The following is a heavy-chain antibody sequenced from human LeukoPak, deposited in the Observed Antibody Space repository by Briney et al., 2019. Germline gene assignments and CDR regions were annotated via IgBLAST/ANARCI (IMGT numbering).Heavy chain of an antibody. D-gene: IGHD6-25*01. V-gene: IGHV4-39*07. CDR2: IYYSGST. J-gene: IGHJ6*04. Sequence: PSETLSLTCTVSGGSMSSTNYYWGWIRQPPGKGLEWIGSIYYSGSTYYNPSLKSRVTISVDTSKNQFSLKLSSVTAADTAVYYCARAVAAQLQKMDVWGKGTTVTVSS. CDR3: ARAVAAQLQKMDV. CDR1: GGSMSSTNYY.